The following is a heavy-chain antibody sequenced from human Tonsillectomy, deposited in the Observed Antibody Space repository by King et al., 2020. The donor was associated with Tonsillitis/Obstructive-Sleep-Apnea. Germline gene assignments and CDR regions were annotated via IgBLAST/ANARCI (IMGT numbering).Heavy chain of an antibody. Sequence: VQLVESGGGLVQPGGSLRLSCAASGFTFSSYAMSWVRQAPGKGLEWVSAISGSGGSTYYADSVKGRFTIPRDNSKNTLYLQMNSLRAEDTAVYYCAKDLPGDYVILFYGMDVWGQGTTVTVSS. V-gene: IGHV3-23*04. CDR3: AKDLPGDYVILFYGMDV. J-gene: IGHJ6*02. CDR2: ISGSGGST. D-gene: IGHD4-17*01. CDR1: GFTFSSYA.